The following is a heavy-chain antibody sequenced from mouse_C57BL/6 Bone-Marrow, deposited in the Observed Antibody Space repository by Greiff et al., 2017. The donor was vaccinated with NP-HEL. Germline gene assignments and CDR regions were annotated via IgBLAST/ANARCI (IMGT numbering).Heavy chain of an antibody. V-gene: IGHV1-50*01. J-gene: IGHJ3*01. Sequence: QVQLQQPGAELVKPGASVKLSCKASGYTFTSYWMQWVKQRPGQGLEWIGEIDPSDRYTNYNQKFKGKATLTVDTSSSTAYMQLSSLTSEDSAVYYCARYGIYYGYDAWFAYWGQGTLVTVSA. CDR1: GYTFTSYW. D-gene: IGHD2-2*01. CDR3: ARYGIYYGYDAWFAY. CDR2: IDPSDRYT.